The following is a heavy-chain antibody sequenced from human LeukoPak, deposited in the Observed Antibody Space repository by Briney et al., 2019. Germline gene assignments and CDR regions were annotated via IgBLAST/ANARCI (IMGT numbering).Heavy chain of an antibody. Sequence: SETLSLTCTVSAGSISSTSYYWAWIRQPPGKGLECIGYIYYNGFTNYNPSLKSRVTISGDTSKNQFSLKLSSVTAADTAVYYCARENSGSSGPGAFDIWGQGTMVTVSS. CDR1: AGSISSTSYY. CDR3: ARENSGSSGPGAFDI. CDR2: IYYNGFT. V-gene: IGHV4-39*07. D-gene: IGHD6-13*01. J-gene: IGHJ3*02.